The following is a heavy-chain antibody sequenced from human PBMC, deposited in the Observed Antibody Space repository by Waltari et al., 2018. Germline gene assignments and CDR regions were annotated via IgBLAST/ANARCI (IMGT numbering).Heavy chain of an antibody. CDR2: VHHRGKT. CDR3: AGDRAIGLFFDY. CDR1: GDSISGNYW. Sequence: QVQLQESGQGLVKPSGTLSLTCAVPGDSISGNYWWSWVRQSPEKGLEWIGQVHHRGKTHYNPSLQSRVAISVDKPKNQFSLNLNSVTAADTAIYYCAGDRAIGLFFDYWGRGTLVTVSS. J-gene: IGHJ4*02. D-gene: IGHD2-2*01. V-gene: IGHV4-4*02.